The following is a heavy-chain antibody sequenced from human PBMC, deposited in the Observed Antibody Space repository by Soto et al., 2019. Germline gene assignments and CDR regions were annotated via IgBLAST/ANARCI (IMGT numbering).Heavy chain of an antibody. CDR2: IYYIVNN. D-gene: IGHD3-22*01. CDR3: GAHYYVAKGYQFEN. J-gene: IGHJ4*02. V-gene: IGHV4-39*02. Sequence: QLQLQESGPGLVKPSETLSLTCTVSGGSISTRSSYWGWIRQPPGKGLEWIGSIYYIVNNYYDPSLKSRVAISRDSSKTHFSLNLNSVTTADTAVYYSGAHYYVAKGYQFENWGQGTMVTVSS. CDR1: GGSISTRSSY.